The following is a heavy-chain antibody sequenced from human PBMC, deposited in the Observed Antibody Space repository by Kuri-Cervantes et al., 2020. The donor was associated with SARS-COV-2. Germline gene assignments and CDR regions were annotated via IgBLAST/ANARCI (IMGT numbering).Heavy chain of an antibody. CDR1: GFTFSSYE. Sequence: LTCAASGFTFSSYEMNWVRQAPGKGLEWVSYISSSGSTIYYADSVKGRFTVSRDNSNNTLYLQMNSLRPEDTAVYYCAQDVQYCTRTSCSHYDYYGMDVWGQGTTVTVSS. CDR3: AQDVQYCTRTSCSHYDYYGMDV. D-gene: IGHD2-2*01. CDR2: ISSSGSTI. J-gene: IGHJ6*02. V-gene: IGHV3-48*03.